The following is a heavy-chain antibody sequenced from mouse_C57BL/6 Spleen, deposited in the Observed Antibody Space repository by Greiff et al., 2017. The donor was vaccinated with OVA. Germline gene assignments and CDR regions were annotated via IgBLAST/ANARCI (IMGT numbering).Heavy chain of an antibody. Sequence: QVQLKQSGTELVVPGASVKLSCKASGYTFTSYWMHWVKQRPGQGLEWIGEIDPSDSYTNYNHLFKGKSTLTVDTTSSTAYMQLSSLTSEDSAVYYCARSLPFDYWGQGTTLTVSS. J-gene: IGHJ2*01. CDR1: GYTFTSYW. CDR2: IDPSDSYT. CDR3: ARSLPFDY. V-gene: IGHV1-69*01.